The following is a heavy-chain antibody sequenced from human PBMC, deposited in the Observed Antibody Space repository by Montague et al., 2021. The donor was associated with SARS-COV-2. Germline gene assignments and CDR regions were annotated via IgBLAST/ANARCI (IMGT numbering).Heavy chain of an antibody. D-gene: IGHD3-9*01. CDR1: GDSISSGGYF. Sequence: SETLSLTCTVPGDSISSGGYFWGWIRQPPGKGLEWIASIHIGGTSYLNPSLKSRVTISIDSSKNQFSLNVTSVTAADTAVYFCARSRDWYLGNWGQGTLATVSS. CDR2: IHIGGTS. V-gene: IGHV4-39*07. CDR3: ARSRDWYLGN. J-gene: IGHJ4*02.